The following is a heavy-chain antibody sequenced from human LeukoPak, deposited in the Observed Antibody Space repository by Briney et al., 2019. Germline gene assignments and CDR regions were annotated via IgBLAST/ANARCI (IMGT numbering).Heavy chain of an antibody. CDR1: GGSISSGSYY. D-gene: IGHD5-12*01. V-gene: IGHV4-61*02. CDR2: IYTSGST. Sequence: SQTLSLTCTVSGGSISSGSYYWSWIRQPAGKGLEWIGRIYTSGSTNYNPSLKSRVTISVDTSKNQFSLKLSSVTAADTAVYYCARGGYDYRWYLDLWGRGTLVTVSS. J-gene: IGHJ2*01. CDR3: ARGGYDYRWYLDL.